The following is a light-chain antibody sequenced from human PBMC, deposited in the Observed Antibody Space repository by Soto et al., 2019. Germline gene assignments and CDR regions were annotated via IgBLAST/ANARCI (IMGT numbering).Light chain of an antibody. CDR2: SAS. Sequence: DIQMTQSPSSVSASVGDRVTITCRASQGFSSWLAWYQQKPGKAPKLLIYSASSLQSGVPSSFSGSGSGTDFTLTISSLQPEDFATYYCQQANSFPPFTFGPGTKVDIK. CDR3: QQANSFPPFT. V-gene: IGKV1D-12*01. CDR1: QGFSSW. J-gene: IGKJ3*01.